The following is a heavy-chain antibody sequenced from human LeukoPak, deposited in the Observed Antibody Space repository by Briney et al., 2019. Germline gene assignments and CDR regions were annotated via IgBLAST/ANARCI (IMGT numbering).Heavy chain of an antibody. CDR2: IYYSGST. D-gene: IGHD3-3*01. J-gene: IGHJ4*02. CDR1: GGSISSYY. CDR3: ARRLRGPIGGVAAFDY. V-gene: IGHV4-59*08. Sequence: SETLSLTCTVSGGSISSYYWSWIRQPPGKGLEWIGYIYYSGSTNYNPSLKSRVTISVDTSKNQFSLKLSSVTAADTAVYYCARRLRGPIGGVAAFDYWGQGTLVTVSS.